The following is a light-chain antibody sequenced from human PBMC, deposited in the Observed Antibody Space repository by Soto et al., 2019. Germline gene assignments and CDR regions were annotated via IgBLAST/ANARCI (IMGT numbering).Light chain of an antibody. CDR1: ALPKHF. Sequence: SYELTQPPSVSASPGQTARITCSGDALPKHFGYWYQQKPGQAPVLLIYKDTERPSGIPDRFSGSSSGTTVTLTISGAQAEDEADYYCQSSDSSGVNVVFGGGTQLTVL. J-gene: IGLJ7*01. CDR2: KDT. V-gene: IGLV3-25*02. CDR3: QSSDSSGVNVV.